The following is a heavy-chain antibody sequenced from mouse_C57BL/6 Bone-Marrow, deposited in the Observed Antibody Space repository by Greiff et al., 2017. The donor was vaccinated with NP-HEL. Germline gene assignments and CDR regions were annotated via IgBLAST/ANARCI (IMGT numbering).Heavy chain of an antibody. D-gene: IGHD2-5*01. CDR3: TYSNYEGFAY. Sequence: EVQLQESGTVLARPGASVKMSCKTSGYTFTSYWMHWVKQRPGQGLEWIGAIYPGNSDTSYNQKFKGKAKLTAVTSASTAYMELSSLTNEDSAVYDCTYSNYEGFAYWGRGTLVTVSA. V-gene: IGHV1-5*01. CDR1: GYTFTSYW. J-gene: IGHJ3*01. CDR2: IYPGNSDT.